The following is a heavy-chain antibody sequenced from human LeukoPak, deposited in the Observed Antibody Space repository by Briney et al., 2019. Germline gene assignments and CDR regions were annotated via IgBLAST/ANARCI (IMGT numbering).Heavy chain of an antibody. D-gene: IGHD3-10*02. J-gene: IGHJ3*02. CDR2: INHSGST. CDR1: GVSFSGYY. Sequence: SETLSLTCAVYGVSFSGYYWSWIRQPPGKGLEWIGEINHSGSTNYNPSLKSRVTISVDTSKNQFSLKLSSVTAADTAVYYCARAPGSYYVHGAFDIWGQGTMVTVSS. CDR3: ARAPGSYYVHGAFDI. V-gene: IGHV4-34*01.